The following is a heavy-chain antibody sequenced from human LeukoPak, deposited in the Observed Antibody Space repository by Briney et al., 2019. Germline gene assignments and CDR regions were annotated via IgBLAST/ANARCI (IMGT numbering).Heavy chain of an antibody. D-gene: IGHD1-7*01. CDR2: ISSSSSYI. CDR1: GFTFSSYG. Sequence: GGSLRLSCGASGFTFSSYGMNWVRQAPWKGLEWVSSISSSSSYIYYADSVKGRFTISRDNAKNSLYLQMNSLRAEDTAVYYCARDPGTDVAFDIWGQGTMVTVSS. CDR3: ARDPGTDVAFDI. V-gene: IGHV3-21*01. J-gene: IGHJ3*02.